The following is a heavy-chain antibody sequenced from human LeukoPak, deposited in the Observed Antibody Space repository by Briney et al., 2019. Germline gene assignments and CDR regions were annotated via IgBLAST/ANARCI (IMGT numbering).Heavy chain of an antibody. CDR1: GGSISSYY. CDR3: ATSPIQLWLPFDY. V-gene: IGHV4-59*01. Sequence: SETLSLTCTVSGGSISSYYWSWLRQPPGKGLEWIGYIYYSGSTNYNPSLKSRVTIPVDTSKNQFSLKLSSVTAADTAVYYCATSPIQLWLPFDYWGQGTLVTVSS. CDR2: IYYSGST. J-gene: IGHJ4*02. D-gene: IGHD5-18*01.